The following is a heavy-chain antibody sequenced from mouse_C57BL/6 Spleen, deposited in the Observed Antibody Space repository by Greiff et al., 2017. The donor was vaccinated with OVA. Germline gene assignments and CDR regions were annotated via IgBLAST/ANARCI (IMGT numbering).Heavy chain of an antibody. J-gene: IGHJ3*01. CDR2: IDPSDSYT. CDR1: GYTFTSYW. Sequence: QVQLQQSGAELVKPGASVKLSCKASGYTFTSYWMQWVKQRPGQGLEWIGEIDPSDSYTNYNQKFKGKATLTVDTSSSTAYMQLSSLTSEDSAVYYCARDRDSSGYSFAYWGQGTLVTVSA. V-gene: IGHV1-50*01. D-gene: IGHD3-2*02. CDR3: ARDRDSSGYSFAY.